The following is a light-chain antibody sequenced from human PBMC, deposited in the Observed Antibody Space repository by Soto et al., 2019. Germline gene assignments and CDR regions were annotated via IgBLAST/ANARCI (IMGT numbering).Light chain of an antibody. CDR2: DAY. V-gene: IGKV1-33*01. J-gene: IGKJ1*01. Sequence: DIQMTQSPSSLSASVGDRVTITCQASQDISNYLNWYQQKPGKAPKLLSYDAYNLETGFQSKFSGSGTGTDFTFTISSLQPEDIATYYCQQYDNLPRTFGQGTKLEIK. CDR3: QQYDNLPRT. CDR1: QDISNY.